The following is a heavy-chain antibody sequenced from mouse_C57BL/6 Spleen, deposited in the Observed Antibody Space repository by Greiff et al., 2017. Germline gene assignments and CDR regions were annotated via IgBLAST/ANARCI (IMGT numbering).Heavy chain of an antibody. J-gene: IGHJ1*03. CDR2: LYPRDGST. CDR3: ARPTTVVATRYFDV. D-gene: IGHD1-1*01. CDR1: GYTFTDPT. V-gene: IGHV1-78*01. Sequence: VKLQQSDAELVTPGASVTISCKVSGYTFTDPTIHWMKQRPEPGLEWIGYLYPRDGSTKYNEKFKVKSTLTADKSSSTAYMQLTSLTSESSAVYFCARPTTVVATRYFDVWGTGTPVTVSS.